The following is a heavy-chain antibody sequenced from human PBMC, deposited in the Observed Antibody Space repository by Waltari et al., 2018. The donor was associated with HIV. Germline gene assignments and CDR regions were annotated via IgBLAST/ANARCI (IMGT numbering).Heavy chain of an antibody. Sequence: EVQLVESGGGLVKPGGSLRLSCADSGFTFSNAWLSWVLQAPGKGLEWVGRIKSKTDGGTTDYAAPVKGRFTISRDDSKNTLYLQMNSLKTEDTAVYYCTTLGSAELHLFDYWGQGTLVTVSS. J-gene: IGHJ4*02. CDR3: TTLGSAELHLFDY. CDR2: IKSKTDGGTT. V-gene: IGHV3-15*01. CDR1: GFTFSNAW. D-gene: IGHD1-26*01.